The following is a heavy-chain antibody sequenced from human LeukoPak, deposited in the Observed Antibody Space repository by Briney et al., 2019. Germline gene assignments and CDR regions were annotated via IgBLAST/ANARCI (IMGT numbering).Heavy chain of an antibody. CDR1: GGTFSSYA. V-gene: IGHV1-69*04. CDR3: GCGRGYCSGGSCDYYYYYGMDV. D-gene: IGHD2-15*01. Sequence: SVKVSCKASGGTFSSYAISWVRQAPGQGLEWMGRIIPILGIANYAQKFQGRVTITADKSTSTAYMELSSLRSEDTAVYYCGCGRGYCSGGSCDYYYYYGMDVWGQGTTVTVFS. CDR2: IIPILGIA. J-gene: IGHJ6*02.